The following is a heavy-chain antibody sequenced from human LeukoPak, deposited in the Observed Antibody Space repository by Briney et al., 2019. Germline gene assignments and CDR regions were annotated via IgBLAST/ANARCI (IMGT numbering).Heavy chain of an antibody. CDR2: ISSSSSYI. Sequence: PGGSLSLSCAASGFTFSSYSMNWVRQAPGKGLEWVSSISSSSSYIYYADSVKGRFTISRDNAKNSLYLQMNSLRAEDTAVYYCARDDLGDRSGYYSVYWGQGTLVTVSS. CDR3: ARDDLGDRSGYYSVY. J-gene: IGHJ4*02. CDR1: GFTFSSYS. D-gene: IGHD3-22*01. V-gene: IGHV3-21*01.